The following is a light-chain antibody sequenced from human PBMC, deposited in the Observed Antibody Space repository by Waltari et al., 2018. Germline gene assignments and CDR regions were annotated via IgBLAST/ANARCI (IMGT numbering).Light chain of an antibody. Sequence: DIQMTQSPSSLSASVGDRVTITCRASHRISSYLNWYHQKQGKAPKLLIYAASSLQSGVQSRFSGSGSGTDFTLTISSLQPEDFATYYCQQSYGTSWTFGQGTKVEIK. V-gene: IGKV1-39*01. CDR3: QQSYGTSWT. CDR1: HRISSY. CDR2: AAS. J-gene: IGKJ1*01.